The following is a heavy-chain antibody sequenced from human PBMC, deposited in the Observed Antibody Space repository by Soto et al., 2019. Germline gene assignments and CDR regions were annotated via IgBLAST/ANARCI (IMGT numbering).Heavy chain of an antibody. J-gene: IGHJ4*02. CDR2: LYWDADK. CDR1: GFSLSTGAVG. Sequence: QITLKESGPTLVKPTQTLTLTCTFSGFSLSTGAVGVGCIRQPPGKALEWLALLYWDADKHYSPSLKSRLTITKDTSKNQVVLTITNMDPVDTATYYCAHSNWRDPIYDWGQGTLVTVSS. CDR3: AHSNWRDPIYD. V-gene: IGHV2-5*02. D-gene: IGHD1-1*01.